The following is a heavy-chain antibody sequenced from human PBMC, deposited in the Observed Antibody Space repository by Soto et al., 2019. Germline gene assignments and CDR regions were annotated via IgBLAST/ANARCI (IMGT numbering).Heavy chain of an antibody. CDR3: ARGYYYDSSGYYQPYYYYGMDV. Sequence: QVQLVQSGAEVKKPGSSVKVSCKASGGTFSSYTISWVRQAPGQGLEWMGRIIPILGIANYAQKFQGRVTITADKSMSTAYMELSSLRSEDTAVYYCARGYYYDSSGYYQPYYYYGMDVWGQGTTVTVSS. CDR1: GGTFSSYT. CDR2: IIPILGIA. V-gene: IGHV1-69*02. J-gene: IGHJ6*02. D-gene: IGHD3-22*01.